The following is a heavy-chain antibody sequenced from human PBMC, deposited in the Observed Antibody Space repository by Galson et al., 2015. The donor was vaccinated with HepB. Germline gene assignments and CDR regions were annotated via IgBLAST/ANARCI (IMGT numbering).Heavy chain of an antibody. CDR2: IYWDDDK. D-gene: IGHD4-17*01. CDR1: GFSLSTSGVG. J-gene: IGHJ4*02. CDR3: AHFDYGDYTCYFDY. V-gene: IGHV2-5*02. Sequence: PALVKPTQTLTLTCTFSGFSLSTSGVGVGWIRQPPGKALEWLALIYWDDDKSYSPSLKSRLTITKDTSKNQVVLTMTNMDPVDTATYYCAHFDYGDYTCYFDYWGQGTLVTVSS.